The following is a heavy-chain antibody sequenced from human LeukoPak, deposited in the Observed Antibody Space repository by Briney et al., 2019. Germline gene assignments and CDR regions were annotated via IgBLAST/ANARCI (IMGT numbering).Heavy chain of an antibody. D-gene: IGHD2-15*01. Sequence: PGGSLRLSCAASVFTLSSYGMHWVRQAPGKGLEWGAVISYDGSKKYYADAVKDRFTISRDNSKNTLSPQMNSLRAEDTAVYYCAKEYCGGRCYEDYFDYWGQGTLVTVSS. V-gene: IGHV3-30*18. CDR2: ISYDGSKK. CDR1: VFTLSSYG. J-gene: IGHJ4*02. CDR3: AKEYCGGRCYEDYFDY.